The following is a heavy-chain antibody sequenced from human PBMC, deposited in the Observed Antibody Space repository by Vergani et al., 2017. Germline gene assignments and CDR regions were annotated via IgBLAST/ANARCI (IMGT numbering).Heavy chain of an antibody. J-gene: IGHJ4*02. Sequence: QVQLVQSGAEVKKPGSSVKVSCKASGGTFSSSTISWVRQAPGQGLEWMGRIIPILGIANYAQKFQGRVTITADKSTSTAYMELSSLRSEDTAIYYCARGDYGILTGYRYWGQGTLVTVSA. CDR2: IIPILGIA. CDR1: GGTFSSST. CDR3: ARGDYGILTGYRY. D-gene: IGHD3-9*01. V-gene: IGHV1-69*02.